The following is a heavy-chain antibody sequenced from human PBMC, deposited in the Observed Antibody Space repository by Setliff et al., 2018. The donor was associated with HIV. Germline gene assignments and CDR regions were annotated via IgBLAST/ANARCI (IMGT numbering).Heavy chain of an antibody. Sequence: PSETLSLTCAVSGYSISSGYYWGWIRQPPGKGLECIGSIYHSGSTYYNPSIKSRVTISVDTSKNQFSLKLSSVTAADTAVYYCSRSRPFFDIWGKGTMVTVSS. CDR3: SRSRPFFDI. V-gene: IGHV4-38-2*01. CDR2: IYHSGST. J-gene: IGHJ3*02. CDR1: GYSISSGYY.